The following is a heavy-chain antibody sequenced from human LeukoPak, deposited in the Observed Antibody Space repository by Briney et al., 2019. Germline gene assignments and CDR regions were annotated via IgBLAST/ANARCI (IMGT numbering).Heavy chain of an antibody. V-gene: IGHV3-11*06. CDR2: ISSSSSYT. D-gene: IGHD2-15*01. J-gene: IGHJ4*02. CDR1: VFTFSDYY. CDR3: ASRLGDCSGGSCYVDYFDY. Sequence: PGGSLRLSFAASVFTFSDYYMSWIRQAPWKGLEWVSYISSSSSYTNYADSVKGRFTISRDNAKNSLYLQMNSLRAEDTAVYYCASRLGDCSGGSCYVDYFDYWGQGPLVTVSS.